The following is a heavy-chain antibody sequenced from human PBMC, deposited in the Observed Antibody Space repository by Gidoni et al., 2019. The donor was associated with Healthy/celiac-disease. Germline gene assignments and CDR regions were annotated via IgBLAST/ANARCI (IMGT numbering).Heavy chain of an antibody. CDR1: GGSFSGYY. D-gene: IGHD5-12*01. Sequence: QVQLQQWGAGLLKPSETLSLTCAVYGGSFSGYYWSWIRQPPGKGLEWIGEINHSGSTNYNPSLKSRVTISVDTSKNQFSLKLSSVTAADTAVYYCARGLVVATIAWFDPWGQGTLVTVSS. V-gene: IGHV4-34*01. CDR3: ARGLVVATIAWFDP. CDR2: INHSGST. J-gene: IGHJ5*02.